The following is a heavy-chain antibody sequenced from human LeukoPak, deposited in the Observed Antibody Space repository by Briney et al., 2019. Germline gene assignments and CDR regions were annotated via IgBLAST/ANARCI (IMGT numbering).Heavy chain of an antibody. CDR1: GFTFSSYW. V-gene: IGHV3-48*01. Sequence: GGSLRLSCAASGFTFSSYWMSWVRQAPGKGLEWVSYIRSRNSAIYYADSVKGRFTISRDSAKNSLYLQMNSLRAEDTAVYYCAREGGSGSYLEYWGQGTLVTVSS. D-gene: IGHD3-10*01. CDR3: AREGGSGSYLEY. J-gene: IGHJ4*02. CDR2: IRSRNSAI.